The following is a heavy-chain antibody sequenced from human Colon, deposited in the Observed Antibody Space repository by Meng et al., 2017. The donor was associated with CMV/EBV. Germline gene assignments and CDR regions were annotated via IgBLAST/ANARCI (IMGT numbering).Heavy chain of an antibody. CDR3: VREGTSSSYDY. CDR2: ISYGSTYV. J-gene: IGHJ4*02. CDR1: GFTFSNAW. D-gene: IGHD2-2*01. V-gene: IGHV3-21*06. Sequence: GESLKISCAASGFTFSNAWMSWVRQAPGKGLEWVSSISYGSTYVEYADSVLGRFTITRDNAETSLYLQMDSLRVEDTALYYCVREGTSSSYDYWGQGTLVTVSS.